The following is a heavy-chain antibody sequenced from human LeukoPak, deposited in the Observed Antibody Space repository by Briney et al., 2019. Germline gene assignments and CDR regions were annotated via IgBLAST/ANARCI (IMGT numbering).Heavy chain of an antibody. CDR1: GFTFNSYW. CDR2: IKQDGSEK. CDR3: ASSKDFYFDY. Sequence: GGSLRLSCAASGFTFNSYWMSWVRQAPGKGLEWVANIKQDGSEKYYVDSVKGRFTISRDNAKKSLYLQINSLRAEYTAVYYCASSKDFYFDYWGQGTLVTVSS. V-gene: IGHV3-7*03. J-gene: IGHJ4*02.